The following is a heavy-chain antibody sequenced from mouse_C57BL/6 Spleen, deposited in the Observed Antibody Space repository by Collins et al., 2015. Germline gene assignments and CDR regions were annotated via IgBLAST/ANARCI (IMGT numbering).Heavy chain of an antibody. CDR2: ISYSGST. J-gene: IGHJ3*01. Sequence: DVQLQESGPGLVKPSQSLSLTCTVTGYSITSDYAWNWIRQFPGNKLEWMGYISYSGSTSYNPSLKSRISITRDTSKNQFFLQLNSVTTEDTATYYCARFSLGRGFAYWGQGTLVTVSA. V-gene: IGHV3-2*02. D-gene: IGHD4-1*01. CDR1: GYSITSDYA. CDR3: ARFSLGRGFAY.